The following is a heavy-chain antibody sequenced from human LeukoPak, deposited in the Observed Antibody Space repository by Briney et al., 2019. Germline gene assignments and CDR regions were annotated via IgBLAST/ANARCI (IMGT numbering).Heavy chain of an antibody. V-gene: IGHV3-48*02. Sequence: GGSLRLSCAASGFTVSSNSMNWVPQAPGKGLEWVSYISTTSSTIYYADSVKGRFTISRDNAKNSLYLQMNSLRDEDTAVYYCARASPGFDYWGQGTLVTVSS. CDR3: ARASPGFDY. CDR2: ISTTSSTI. J-gene: IGHJ4*02. CDR1: GFTVSSNS.